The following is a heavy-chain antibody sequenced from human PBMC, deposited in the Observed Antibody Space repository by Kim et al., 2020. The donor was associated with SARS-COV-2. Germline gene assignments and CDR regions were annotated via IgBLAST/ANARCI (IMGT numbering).Heavy chain of an antibody. J-gene: IGHJ6*02. D-gene: IGHD3-3*01. CDR3: AKEYRFGYGMDV. CDR2: ISYDGSNK. V-gene: IGHV3-30*18. Sequence: GGSLRLSCAASGFTFSSYGMHWVRQAPGKGLEWVAVISYDGSNKYYADSVKGRFTISRDNSKNTLYLQMNSLRAEDTAVYYCAKEYRFGYGMDVWGQGTTVTVSS. CDR1: GFTFSSYG.